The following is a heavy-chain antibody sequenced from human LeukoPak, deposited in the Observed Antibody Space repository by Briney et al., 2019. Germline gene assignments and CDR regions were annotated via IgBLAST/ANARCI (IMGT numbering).Heavy chain of an antibody. CDR1: GYTFSSYG. Sequence: EASVKVSCKASGYTFSSYGMNWVRQAPGQGLEWMGWINTKIGKPTYAQGFTGRFVFSLDTSVNTAYLQISSLKAEDTAVYYCARVVHPYDYESSGLTYDAFDIWGQGTMVTVSS. J-gene: IGHJ3*02. D-gene: IGHD3-22*01. CDR2: INTKIGKP. CDR3: ARVVHPYDYESSGLTYDAFDI. V-gene: IGHV7-4-1*02.